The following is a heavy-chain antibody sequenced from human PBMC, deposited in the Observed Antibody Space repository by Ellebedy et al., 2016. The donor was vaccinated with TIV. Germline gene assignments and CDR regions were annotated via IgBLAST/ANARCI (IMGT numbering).Heavy chain of an antibody. V-gene: IGHV4-38-2*02. Sequence: SETLSLXXTVSGYSISSGYYWGWIRQPPGKGLEWIGSIYHSGSTYYNPSLKSRVTISVDTSKNQFSLKLSSVTAADTAVYYCAIEEYYDFWSGYNGAFDIWGQGTMVTVSS. CDR2: IYHSGST. D-gene: IGHD3-3*01. J-gene: IGHJ3*02. CDR1: GYSISSGYY. CDR3: AIEEYYDFWSGYNGAFDI.